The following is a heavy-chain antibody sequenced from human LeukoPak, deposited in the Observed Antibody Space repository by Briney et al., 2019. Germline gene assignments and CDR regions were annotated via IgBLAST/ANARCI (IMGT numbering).Heavy chain of an antibody. CDR2: IYYTGST. J-gene: IGHJ4*02. D-gene: IGHD2-21*01. CDR1: GASINSGAYS. V-gene: IGHV4-39*01. Sequence: SETLSLTCTVSGASINSGAYSWGWIRPPPGKGLEWIALIYYTGSTFYNPSLKSRATMSVDTSNNQFSLKLTSVTAADAAMYYCVSQEASVDYYDSWGQGTLVTVSS. CDR3: VSQEASVDYYDS.